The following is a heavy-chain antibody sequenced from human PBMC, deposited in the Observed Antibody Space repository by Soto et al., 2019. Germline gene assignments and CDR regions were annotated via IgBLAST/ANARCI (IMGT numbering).Heavy chain of an antibody. CDR1: GFTFNNYG. CDR2: ISYDGSHK. J-gene: IGHJ6*02. Sequence: QVQLVESGGGVVQPGRSLRLSCAASGFTFNNYGMHWVGQAPGKGLVWVTVISYDGSHKYYADSVKGRFTISRDNSKNTLYLQMNSLRDEDKAVYHCAKRRGDHSNYSWGIDVWGQGTTVTVSS. CDR3: AKRRGDHSNYSWGIDV. D-gene: IGHD4-4*01. V-gene: IGHV3-30*18.